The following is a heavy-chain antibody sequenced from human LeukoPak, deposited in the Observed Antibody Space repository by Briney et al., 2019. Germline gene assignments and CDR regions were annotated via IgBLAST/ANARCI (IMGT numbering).Heavy chain of an antibody. V-gene: IGHV4-61*02. Sequence: SETLSLTCTVSGGAINSGSYYWSWIRQPAGKGLEWIGRIYTSGSTNYNPSLKSRVTISVDTSKNQFSLKLSSVTAADTAVYYCARENDFWSGYFYGMDVWGQGTTVTVSS. CDR3: ARENDFWSGYFYGMDV. D-gene: IGHD3-3*01. J-gene: IGHJ6*02. CDR1: GGAINSGSYY. CDR2: IYTSGST.